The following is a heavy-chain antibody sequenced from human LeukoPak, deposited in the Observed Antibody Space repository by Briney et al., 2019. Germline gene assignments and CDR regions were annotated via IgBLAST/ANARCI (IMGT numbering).Heavy chain of an antibody. CDR1: GYTFTSYG. CDR3: ARAFQSDDFWSGYPPNWFDP. Sequence: ASVKVSCKASGYTFTSYGISWVRQAPGQGLEWMGWISAYNGNTNYAQKLQGRVTMTTDTSTSTAYMELRSLRSDDTAVYYCARAFQSDDFWSGYPPNWFDPWGQGTLVTVSS. J-gene: IGHJ5*02. D-gene: IGHD3-3*01. V-gene: IGHV1-18*01. CDR2: ISAYNGNT.